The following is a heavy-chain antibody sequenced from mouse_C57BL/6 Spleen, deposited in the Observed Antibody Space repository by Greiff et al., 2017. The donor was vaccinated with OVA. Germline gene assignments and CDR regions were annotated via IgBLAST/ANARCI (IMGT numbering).Heavy chain of an antibody. CDR1: GFSLTSYG. V-gene: IGHV2-4*01. J-gene: IGHJ1*03. Sequence: VQLQQSGPGLVQPSQCLSITCTVSGFSLTSYGVHWVRQPPGKGLEWLGVIWSGGSTDYNAAFISRLSISKDNSKSQVFFKMNSLRADDTAIYYCAKNRGSNYWYFDVWGTGTTVTVSS. D-gene: IGHD1-1*01. CDR2: IWSGGST. CDR3: AKNRGSNYWYFDV.